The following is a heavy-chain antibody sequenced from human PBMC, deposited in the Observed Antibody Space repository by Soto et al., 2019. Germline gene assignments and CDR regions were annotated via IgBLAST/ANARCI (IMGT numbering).Heavy chain of an antibody. CDR3: ARDGGDYAFDY. D-gene: IGHD4-17*01. CDR2: ISYDGSNK. Sequence: GGSLRLSCAASGFTFSSYAMHWVRQAPGKGLEWVAVISYDGSNKYYADSVKGRFTISRDNSKNTLYLQMNSLRAEDTAVYYCARDGGDYAFDYWGQGTLVTVSS. J-gene: IGHJ4*02. V-gene: IGHV3-30-3*01. CDR1: GFTFSSYA.